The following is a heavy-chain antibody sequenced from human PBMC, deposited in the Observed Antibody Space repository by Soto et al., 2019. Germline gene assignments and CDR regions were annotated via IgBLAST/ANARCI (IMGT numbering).Heavy chain of an antibody. CDR2: VYWNDDK. CDR1: GFSLSTSGVG. J-gene: IGHJ1*01. Sequence: PTLVNPTQTLTLTCTFSGFSLSTSGVGVAWIRQSPGKALEWLALVYWNDDKRYSPSLKSRLTITKETSKNQVVLTMTNMDPVDTATVYCAHISTVTTPPDLFEYFPHWGQVTLVTVSS. D-gene: IGHD4-17*01. V-gene: IGHV2-5*01. CDR3: AHISTVTTPPDLFEYFPH.